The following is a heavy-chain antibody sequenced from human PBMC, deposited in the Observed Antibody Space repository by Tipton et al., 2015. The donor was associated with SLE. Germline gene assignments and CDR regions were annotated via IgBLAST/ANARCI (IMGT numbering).Heavy chain of an antibody. CDR3: ATASGSSGAYFDP. CDR2: IHNSGGA. D-gene: IGHD6-25*01. J-gene: IGHJ5*02. V-gene: IGHV4-59*01. CDR1: GDSMSSDY. Sequence: TLSLTCTVTGDSMSSDYWSWIRQPPGKGLEWIGYIHNSGGANYSPSLKSRITISRDTSKNQFSLNLRSVTAADTAIYYCATASGSSGAYFDPWGQGILVTVSS.